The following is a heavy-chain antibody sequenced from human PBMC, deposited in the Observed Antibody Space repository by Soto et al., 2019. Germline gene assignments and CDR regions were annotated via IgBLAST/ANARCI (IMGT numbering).Heavy chain of an antibody. D-gene: IGHD4-17*01. V-gene: IGHV1-69*01. CDR1: GGTFSSYA. J-gene: IGHJ4*02. CDR2: IIPIFGTA. CDR3: ARGQEGWDYGDYAPQDY. Sequence: QVQLVQSGAEVKKPGSSVKVSCKASGGTFSSYAISWVRQAPGQGLEWMGGIIPIFGTANYAQKFQGIVTITADESTSTAYMELSSLRSEDTAVYYCARGQEGWDYGDYAPQDYWGQGTLVTGSS.